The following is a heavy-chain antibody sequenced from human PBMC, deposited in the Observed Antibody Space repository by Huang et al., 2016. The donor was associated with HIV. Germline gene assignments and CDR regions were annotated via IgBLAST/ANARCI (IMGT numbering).Heavy chain of an antibody. Sequence: EVQLVESGGGLVQPGGSLRLSCTASGFSFSRCWMSWVRQALVRGLEWVANRKQDGSEKYYVDSGKGRFSIARDNAKNSLYLQMNSLRAEDTAVYYCARRLRYYYGSGRTSGYFDYWGQGTLVTVSS. D-gene: IGHD3-10*01. CDR1: GFSFSRCW. V-gene: IGHV3-7*01. CDR2: RKQDGSEK. CDR3: ARRLRYYYGSGRTSGYFDY. J-gene: IGHJ4*02.